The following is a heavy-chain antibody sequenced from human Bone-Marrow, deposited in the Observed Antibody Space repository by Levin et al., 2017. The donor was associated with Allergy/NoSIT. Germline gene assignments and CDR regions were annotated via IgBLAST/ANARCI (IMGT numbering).Heavy chain of an antibody. J-gene: IGHJ4*02. D-gene: IGHD2-21*02. CDR2: INDRGDLT. V-gene: IGHV3-23*01. CDR3: AKDSLTYPFDY. Sequence: GGSLRLSCAASGLTSGFTFSDEAMSWVRQAPGKGLEWVSAINDRGDLTNYADSVKGRFTVSRDNSKNTVYLHLNSLRVDDTAVYYCAKDSLTYPFDYWGKGTPVTVSS. CDR1: GLTSGFTFSDEA.